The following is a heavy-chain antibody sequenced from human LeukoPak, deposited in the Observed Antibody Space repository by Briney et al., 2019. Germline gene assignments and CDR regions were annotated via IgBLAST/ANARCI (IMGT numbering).Heavy chain of an antibody. V-gene: IGHV3-7*05. CDR1: GFTFSTHW. Sequence: GGSLRLSCAASGFTFSTHWMIWVRQAPGKGLEWVANIKQDGSEEYYVDSVKGRFTISRDNAKNSLYLQMNSLRAEDTAVYYCANALGAHYFDSWGQGTLVTVSS. D-gene: IGHD1-26*01. CDR3: ANALGAHYFDS. CDR2: IKQDGSEE. J-gene: IGHJ4*02.